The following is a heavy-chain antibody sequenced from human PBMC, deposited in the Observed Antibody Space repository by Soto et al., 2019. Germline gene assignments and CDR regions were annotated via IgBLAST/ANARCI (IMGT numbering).Heavy chain of an antibody. CDR2: IYYSGST. CDR1: GGSISSYY. V-gene: IGHV4-59*01. D-gene: IGHD5-12*01. Sequence: SETLSRTCTVSGGSISSYYWSWIRQPPGKGLEWIGYIYYSGSTNYNPSLKSRVTISVDTPKNQFSLKLSSVTAADTAVYYCARSSHGYNTGWLDHWGQGTLVTVPQ. CDR3: ARSSHGYNTGWLDH. J-gene: IGHJ5*02.